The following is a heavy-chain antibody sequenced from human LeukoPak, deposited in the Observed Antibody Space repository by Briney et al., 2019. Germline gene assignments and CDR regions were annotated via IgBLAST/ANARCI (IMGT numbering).Heavy chain of an antibody. CDR1: GGSFSSYY. J-gene: IGHJ4*03. V-gene: IGHV4-34*01. Sequence: PSETLSLTCAVYGGSFSSYYWSWIRQSPGKGLEWIAEINHRGDTNYNPSVKSRVTISVDTSKNQFSLKVTSLTAADTAVYYCARGPTISENGYFDYWGQRTLVTVSS. CDR3: ARGPTISENGYFDY. D-gene: IGHD5-24*01. CDR2: INHRGDT.